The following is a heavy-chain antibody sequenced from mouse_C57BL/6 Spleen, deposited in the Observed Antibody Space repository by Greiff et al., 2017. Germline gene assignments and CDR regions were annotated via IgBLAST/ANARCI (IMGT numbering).Heavy chain of an antibody. D-gene: IGHD2-3*01. V-gene: IGHV1-69*01. CDR2: IDPSDSYT. Sequence: QVQLQQPGAELVMPGASVKLSCKASGYTFTSYWMHSVKQRPGQGLEWIGEIDPSDSYTNYNQKFKGKSTLTVDKSSSTAYMQLSSLTSEDSAVYYCARLRGDGYSYYAMDYWGQGTSVTVSS. J-gene: IGHJ4*01. CDR3: ARLRGDGYSYYAMDY. CDR1: GYTFTSYW.